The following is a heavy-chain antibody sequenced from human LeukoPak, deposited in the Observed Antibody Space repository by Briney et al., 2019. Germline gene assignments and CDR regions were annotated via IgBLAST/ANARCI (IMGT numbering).Heavy chain of an antibody. D-gene: IGHD3-10*01. CDR1: GGSFSGYY. Sequence: LETLPLTCAVYGGSFSGYYWSWIRQPPGKGLEWIGEINHSGSTNYNPSLKSRVTISVDTSKNQFSLKLSSVTAADTAVYYCASPRDDGSGSYLPWYFDLWGHGTLVTVSS. CDR2: INHSGST. V-gene: IGHV4-34*01. J-gene: IGHJ2*01. CDR3: ASPRDDGSGSYLPWYFDL.